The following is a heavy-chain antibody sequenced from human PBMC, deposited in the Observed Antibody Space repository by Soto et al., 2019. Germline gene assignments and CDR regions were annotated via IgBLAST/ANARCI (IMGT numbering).Heavy chain of an antibody. D-gene: IGHD5-12*01. V-gene: IGHV4-34*01. Sequence: PSETLSLTCAVYGGSFSGYYWSWIRQPPGKGLEWIGEINHSGSTNYNPSLKSRVTISVDTSKNQFSLKLSSVTAADTAVYYCARGGIVATVGLWLDPWGQGTLVTVSS. CDR1: GGSFSGYY. CDR2: INHSGST. CDR3: ARGGIVATVGLWLDP. J-gene: IGHJ5*02.